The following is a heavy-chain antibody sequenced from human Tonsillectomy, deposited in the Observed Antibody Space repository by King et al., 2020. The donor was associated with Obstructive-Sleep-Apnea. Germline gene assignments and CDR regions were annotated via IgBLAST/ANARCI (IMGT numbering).Heavy chain of an antibody. CDR2: IYWDDDK. V-gene: IGHV2-5*02. J-gene: IGHJ6*04. CDR3: AHFRVSSFPFSYYGLDV. D-gene: IGHD2/OR15-2a*01. Sequence: TLKESGRTLVKPTQTLTLACTFSGFSLSTGGVGVGWIRQPPGKALEWLALIYWDDDKRYSPSLKSRLTITKDTSKNQVVLTMTNMDPVDTATYYCAHFRVSSFPFSYYGLDVWGKGTTVTVSS. CDR1: GFSLSTGGVG.